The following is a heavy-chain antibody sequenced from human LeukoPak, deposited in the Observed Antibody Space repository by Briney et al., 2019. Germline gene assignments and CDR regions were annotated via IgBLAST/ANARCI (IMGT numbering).Heavy chain of an antibody. Sequence: SVKVSCKASGFTFTSSAVQWVRQARGQRLEWIGWIVVGSGNTNYAQKFQERVTITRDMSTSTAYMELSSLRSEDTAVYYCAKAYGGYESHYYRYGMDVWGQGTSVTVSS. V-gene: IGHV1-58*01. CDR3: AKAYGGYESHYYRYGMDV. J-gene: IGHJ6*02. CDR1: GFTFTSSA. D-gene: IGHD5-12*01. CDR2: IVVGSGNT.